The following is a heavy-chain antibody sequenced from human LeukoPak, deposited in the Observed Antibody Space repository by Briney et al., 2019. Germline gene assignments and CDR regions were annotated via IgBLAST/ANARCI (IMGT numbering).Heavy chain of an antibody. CDR1: GGSISSSSYY. CDR2: IYYSGST. V-gene: IGHV4-39*01. J-gene: IGHJ4*02. CDR3: ARHESYQLLSFDY. Sequence: SETLSLTCTVSGGSISSSSYYWGWIRQPPGKGLEWIGSIYYSGSTYYNPSLKSRVTISVDTSKNQFSLKLSSVTAADTAAYYCARHESYQLLSFDYWGQGTLVTVSS. D-gene: IGHD2-2*01.